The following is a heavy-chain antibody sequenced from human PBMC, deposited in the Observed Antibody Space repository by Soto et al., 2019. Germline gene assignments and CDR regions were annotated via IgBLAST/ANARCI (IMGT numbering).Heavy chain of an antibody. CDR2: IYYSGTT. Sequence: SETLSLTCTVSGGSISSSDYYWGWIRQPPGKGLEWIGSIYYSGTTYYNPSLKSRVTISVDTSKNQFSLKLSSVTAADTAVYYCARDRLGRISLPGGMDVWGQGTTVTVSS. V-gene: IGHV4-39*02. CDR3: ARDRLGRISLPGGMDV. D-gene: IGHD3-22*01. J-gene: IGHJ6*02. CDR1: GGSISSSDYY.